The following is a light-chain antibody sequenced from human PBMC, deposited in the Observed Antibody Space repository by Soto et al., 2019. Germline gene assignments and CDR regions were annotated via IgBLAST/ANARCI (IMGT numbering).Light chain of an antibody. V-gene: IGKV3-20*01. CDR3: QQYGSSIKT. CDR2: GAS. Sequence: IVLTQSPGTLSLSPGERATLSCRASQSVSSNYLAWYQQRPGQPPNLLIFGASNRAPGIPDRFSGSGSGTDFTLTISRLEPEDFAVYYCQQYGSSIKTFCQGTKVDIK. CDR1: QSVSSNY. J-gene: IGKJ1*01.